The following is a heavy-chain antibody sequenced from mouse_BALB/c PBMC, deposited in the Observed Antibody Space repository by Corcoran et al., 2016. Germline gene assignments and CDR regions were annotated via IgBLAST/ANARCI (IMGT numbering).Heavy chain of an antibody. Sequence: QIQLVQSGPELKKPGETVKISCKASGYSFTNYGMNWVKQAPGEGLKWVGWINTYTGEPTYADDFKGRFAFSLETSASTAYLQINNLKNEDTATDFCARAPLHYYAMDYWGQGTSVTVSS. CDR2: INTYTGEP. D-gene: IGHD6-1*01. V-gene: IGHV9-3-1*01. CDR3: ARAPLHYYAMDY. CDR1: GYSFTNYG. J-gene: IGHJ4*01.